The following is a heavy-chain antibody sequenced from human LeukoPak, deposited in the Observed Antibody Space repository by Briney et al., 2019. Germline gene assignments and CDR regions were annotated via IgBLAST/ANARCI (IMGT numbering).Heavy chain of an antibody. CDR3: ARMPYDSGGYYGGKNYYYGMDV. CDR2: ISYDGSNK. CDR1: GFTFSRYA. V-gene: IGHV3-30-3*01. Sequence: PGRSLRLSCAASGFTFSRYAMHWVRQAPGKGLEWVAIISYDGSNKYYADSVKGRFTISRDNSKNTLFVQMNSLRVEDTAVYYCARMPYDSGGYYGGKNYYYGMDVWGQGTTVTVSS. J-gene: IGHJ6*02. D-gene: IGHD3-22*01.